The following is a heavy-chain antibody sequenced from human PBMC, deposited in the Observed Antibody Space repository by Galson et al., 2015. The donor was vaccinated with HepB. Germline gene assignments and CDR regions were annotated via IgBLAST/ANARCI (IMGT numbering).Heavy chain of an antibody. V-gene: IGHV1-46*03. Sequence: SVKVSCKASGYTFTAHYLHWVRQAPGQGLEWMGIINPRGGSTTYSQNFRGRVTMTSDTSASTVFMELSSLTSGDTAVYYCARAGDSGDYGSAYWGQGTLVTVSS. J-gene: IGHJ4*02. CDR2: INPRGGST. D-gene: IGHD4-17*01. CDR1: GYTFTAHY. CDR3: ARAGDSGDYGSAY.